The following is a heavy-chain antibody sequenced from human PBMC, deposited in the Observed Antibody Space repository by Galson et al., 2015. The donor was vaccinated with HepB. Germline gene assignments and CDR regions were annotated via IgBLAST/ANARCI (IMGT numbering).Heavy chain of an antibody. Sequence: SVKVPCKASGGTFSSYAISWVRQAPGQGLEWMGGIIPIFGTANYAQKFQGRVTITADESTSTAYMELSSLRSEDTAVYYCARDSRVVPAAIIGYYYYGMDVWGQGTTVTVSS. D-gene: IGHD2-2*02. J-gene: IGHJ6*02. CDR3: ARDSRVVPAAIIGYYYYGMDV. CDR2: IIPIFGTA. CDR1: GGTFSSYA. V-gene: IGHV1-69*13.